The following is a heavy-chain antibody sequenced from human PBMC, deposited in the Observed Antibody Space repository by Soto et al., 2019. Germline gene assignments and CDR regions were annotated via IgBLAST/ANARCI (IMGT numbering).Heavy chain of an antibody. J-gene: IGHJ4*02. CDR1: GFTFSSYA. V-gene: IGHV3-23*01. D-gene: IGHD3-3*01. CDR2: ISGSGGST. CDR3: AKSVDYDFWSGYPAYDY. Sequence: PGGSLRLSCAASGFTFSSYAMSWVRQAPGKGLEWVSAISGSGGSTYYADSVKGRFTISRDNSKNTLYLQMNSLRAEDTAVYYCAKSVDYDFWSGYPAYDYWGQGTLVTVS.